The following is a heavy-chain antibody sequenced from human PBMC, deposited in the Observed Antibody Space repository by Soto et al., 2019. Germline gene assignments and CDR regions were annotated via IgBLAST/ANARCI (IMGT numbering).Heavy chain of an antibody. J-gene: IGHJ6*02. CDR2: IIPIFATA. CDR1: GGTFSSYA. Sequence: QVQLVQSGAEVKKPGSSVKVSCKASGGTFSSYAINWVRQAPGQGLEWMGGIIPIFATADYAQKFQGRVTITAAEPTSTAYMELSSLSSEDTAVYYCAQCLLGVNYYYGMDVWGQGTTVTVSS. D-gene: IGHD3-16*01. CDR3: AQCLLGVNYYYGMDV. V-gene: IGHV1-69*12.